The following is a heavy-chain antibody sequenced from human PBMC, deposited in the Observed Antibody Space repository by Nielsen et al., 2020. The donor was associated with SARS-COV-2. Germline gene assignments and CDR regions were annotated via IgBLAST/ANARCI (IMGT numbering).Heavy chain of an antibody. CDR3: AKDSLSRPDYYYGMDV. CDR2: ISYDGSNK. V-gene: IGHV3-30*18. CDR1: GFTFSSYG. Sequence: GGSLRLSCAASGFTFSSYGMHWVRQAPGKGLEWVAVISYDGSNKYYADSVKGRFTISRDNSKNTLYLQMNSLRAEDTAVYYCAKDSLSRPDYYYGMDVWGQGTTVTVSS. D-gene: IGHD3-16*02. J-gene: IGHJ6*02.